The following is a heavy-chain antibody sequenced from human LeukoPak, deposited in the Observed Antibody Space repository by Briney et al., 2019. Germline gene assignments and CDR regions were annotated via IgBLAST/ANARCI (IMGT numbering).Heavy chain of an antibody. CDR3: AKDRDPWKSTAISDFDY. J-gene: IGHJ4*02. CDR2: IRYDGTNK. V-gene: IGHV3-30*02. CDR1: GFTFSTYG. Sequence: PGGSLRLSCAASGFTFSTYGMHWVRRAPGKGLEWVAFIRYDGTNKYYADSVKGRFTISRDNSKNTLYLQMNSLRGEDTAVCFCAKDRDPWKSTAISDFDYWGQGTLVTVSS. D-gene: IGHD1-1*01.